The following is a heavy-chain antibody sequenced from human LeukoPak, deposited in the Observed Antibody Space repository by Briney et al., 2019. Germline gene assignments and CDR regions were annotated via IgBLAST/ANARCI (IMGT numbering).Heavy chain of an antibody. CDR3: ARDLRWLQSYYFDY. Sequence: ASVKVSCKASGYTFTSYDIYWVRQAPGQGLEWMGWINPNSGGTNYAQKFQGRVTMTRDTSISTAYMELSRLRSDDTAVYYCARDLRWLQSYYFDYWGQGTLVTVSS. D-gene: IGHD5-24*01. V-gene: IGHV1-2*02. J-gene: IGHJ4*02. CDR1: GYTFTSYD. CDR2: INPNSGGT.